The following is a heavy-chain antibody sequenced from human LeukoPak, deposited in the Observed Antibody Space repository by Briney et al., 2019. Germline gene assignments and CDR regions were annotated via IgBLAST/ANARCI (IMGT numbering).Heavy chain of an antibody. CDR3: AKEDKIAVAALDY. CDR2: MNPNSGNT. V-gene: IGHV1-8*01. D-gene: IGHD6-19*01. J-gene: IGHJ4*02. CDR1: GFTFTSHD. Sequence: VASVTVSCKASGFTFTSHDYNWVRQATGQGLEWMGWMNPNSGNTGYAQKFQGRVTMTRDTSITTVYMELSSLTSEDTAVYYCAKEDKIAVAALDYWGQGTLVTVSS.